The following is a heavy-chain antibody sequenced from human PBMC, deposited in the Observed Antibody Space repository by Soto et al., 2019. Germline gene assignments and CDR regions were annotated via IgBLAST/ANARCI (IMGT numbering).Heavy chain of an antibody. J-gene: IGHJ4*02. Sequence: SETLSLTCAVSGGSISSGGYSWSWIRQPPGKGLEWIGYIYHSGSTYYNPSLKSRVTISVDRSKNQLSLKLSSVTAADTAVYYCARGAEDGGLDYWGQATLGTVAS. CDR1: GGSISSGGYS. CDR3: ARGAEDGGLDY. CDR2: IYHSGST. V-gene: IGHV4-30-2*01. D-gene: IGHD2-15*01.